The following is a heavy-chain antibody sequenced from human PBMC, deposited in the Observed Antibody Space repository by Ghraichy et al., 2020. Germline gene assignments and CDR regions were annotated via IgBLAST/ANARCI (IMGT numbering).Heavy chain of an antibody. D-gene: IGHD2-15*01. V-gene: IGHV3-23*01. J-gene: IGHJ4*02. CDR3: AKDRDIVVTVAALFHY. CDR2: ISGSGAST. Sequence: GEYLNISCAASGFTFSNYAMSWVRQAPGKGLEWVSVISGSGASTYYADSVKGRFTVSRDNSNNTLYLQMNGLRAGDTAVYYCAKDRDIVVTVAALFHYWGPGTLVTVSS. CDR1: GFTFSNYA.